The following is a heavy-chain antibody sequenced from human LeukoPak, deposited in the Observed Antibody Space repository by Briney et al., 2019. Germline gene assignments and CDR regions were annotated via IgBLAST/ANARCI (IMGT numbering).Heavy chain of an antibody. D-gene: IGHD5-12*01. Sequence: GASVKVSCKASGYTFTGYYMHWVRQAPGQGLEWMGWISPNSGGTNYAQKFQGRVTMTRDTSISTAYMELSRLRSDDTAVYYCARDQGVDIVATTPYYYYGMDVWGQGTRSPSP. CDR3: ARDQGVDIVATTPYYYYGMDV. CDR1: GYTFTGYY. J-gene: IGHJ6*02. V-gene: IGHV1-2*02. CDR2: ISPNSGGT.